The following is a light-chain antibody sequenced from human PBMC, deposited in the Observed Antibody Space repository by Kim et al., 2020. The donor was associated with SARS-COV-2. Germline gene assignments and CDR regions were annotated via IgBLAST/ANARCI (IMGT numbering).Light chain of an antibody. J-gene: IGLJ2*01. CDR2: DVS. Sequence: QSALTQPASVSGSPGQSITMSCTGTSSDVGGYNYVSWYQQHPGKAPKLMIYDVSNRPSGVSNRFSGSKSGNTASLSISGVQAEDEAEYYCSSYTNSSTVVFGGGTQLTVL. CDR1: SSDVGGYNY. CDR3: SSYTNSSTVV. V-gene: IGLV2-14*03.